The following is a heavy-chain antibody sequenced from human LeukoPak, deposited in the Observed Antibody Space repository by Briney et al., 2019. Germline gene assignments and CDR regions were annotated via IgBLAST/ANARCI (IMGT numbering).Heavy chain of an antibody. Sequence: SETLSVTCAVSGGSVSSYYWSWVRQFPGRRMEWIGYIHYSGRTNYNPSLKSRITLSLETSSNQISLELKSVTYADTALYYCVRDSGYSSSWYLIDDDFDIWGQGTMVIVSA. D-gene: IGHD6-13*01. CDR2: IHYSGRT. CDR1: GGSVSSYY. J-gene: IGHJ3*02. CDR3: VRDSGYSSSWYLIDDDFDI. V-gene: IGHV4-59*02.